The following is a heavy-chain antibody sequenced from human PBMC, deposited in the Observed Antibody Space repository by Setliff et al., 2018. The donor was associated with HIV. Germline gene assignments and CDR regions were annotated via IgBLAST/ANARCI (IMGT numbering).Heavy chain of an antibody. Sequence: GGSLRLSCAASGFTFSNYSMNWVRQTPGKGLEWVSSISASATYIYYADSVKGRFTISRDNSNNTLYLQMNSLRAEDTAVYYCPYLGYSSYYFDYWGQGTLVTVSS. CDR3: PYLGYSSYYFDY. CDR2: ISASATYI. D-gene: IGHD3-16*01. V-gene: IGHV3-21*01. CDR1: GFTFSNYS. J-gene: IGHJ4*02.